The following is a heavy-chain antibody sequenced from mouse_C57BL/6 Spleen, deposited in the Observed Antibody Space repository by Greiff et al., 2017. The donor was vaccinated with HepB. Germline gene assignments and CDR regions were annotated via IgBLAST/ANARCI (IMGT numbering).Heavy chain of an antibody. CDR2: ILPGRGST. Sequence: QVQLQQSGAELMKPGASVKLSCKATGYTFTGYWIEWVKQRPGHGLEWIGEILPGRGSTNYNEKFKGKATFTADTSSTTAYMPLSSLTTEDSAIYYCARNYGSSNWYFDVWGTGTTVTVSS. V-gene: IGHV1-9*01. J-gene: IGHJ1*03. D-gene: IGHD1-1*01. CDR1: GYTFTGYW. CDR3: ARNYGSSNWYFDV.